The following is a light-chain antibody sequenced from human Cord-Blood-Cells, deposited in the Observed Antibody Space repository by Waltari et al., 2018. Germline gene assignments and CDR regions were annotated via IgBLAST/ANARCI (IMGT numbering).Light chain of an antibody. V-gene: IGLV3-1*01. CDR2: PHS. Sequence: SYELTQPPSVSVSPGQTASITCSGDKLGDKYACWYQQKPGQSPVMVIYPHSKRPSGNPERFSGSNSGNTATLTISGTQAMDEADYYCQAWDSSTYVFGTGTKVTVL. CDR1: KLGDKY. J-gene: IGLJ1*01. CDR3: QAWDSSTYV.